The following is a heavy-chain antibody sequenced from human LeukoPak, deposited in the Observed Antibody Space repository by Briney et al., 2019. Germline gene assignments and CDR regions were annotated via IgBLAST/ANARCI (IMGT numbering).Heavy chain of an antibody. CDR2: IYYSGST. Sequence: SETLSLTCTVSGGSISSSSYYWGWIRQPPGKGLEWIGSIYYSGSTYYNPSLKSRVTISVDTSKNQFSLKLSPVTAADTAVYYCARHSHRSSGYYYPKNWFDPWGQGTLVTVSS. J-gene: IGHJ5*02. V-gene: IGHV4-39*01. D-gene: IGHD3-22*01. CDR1: GGSISSSSYY. CDR3: ARHSHRSSGYYYPKNWFDP.